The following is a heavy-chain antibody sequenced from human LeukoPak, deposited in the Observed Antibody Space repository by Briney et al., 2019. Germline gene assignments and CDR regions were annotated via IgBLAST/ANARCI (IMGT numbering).Heavy chain of an antibody. CDR2: IYHSGST. Sequence: SETLSLTCTVSYGSITTGGYYWSWIRQPPGKGLEWIGYIYHSGSTYYNPSLKSRVTISVDRSKNQFSLKLSSVTAADTAVYYCARGPADYDFWSGYLLGNWFDPWGQGTLVTVSS. V-gene: IGHV4-30-2*01. CDR1: YGSITTGGYY. J-gene: IGHJ5*02. D-gene: IGHD3-3*01. CDR3: ARGPADYDFWSGYLLGNWFDP.